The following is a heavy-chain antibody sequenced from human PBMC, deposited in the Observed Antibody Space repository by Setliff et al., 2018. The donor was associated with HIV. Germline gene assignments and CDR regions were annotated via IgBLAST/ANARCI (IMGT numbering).Heavy chain of an antibody. CDR3: ARNYYDCSGYLPYYYYYYYMDV. J-gene: IGHJ6*03. Sequence: PSETLSLTCTVSGGSISSHYWSWIRQPPGKGLEWVGYIYYSGSTNYKPSLKSRVTISVDTSKNQFSLKLSSVTAADTAVYYCARNYYDCSGYLPYYYYYYYMDVWGKGTTVTVSS. CDR1: GGSISSHY. CDR2: IYYSGST. D-gene: IGHD3-22*01. V-gene: IGHV4-59*08.